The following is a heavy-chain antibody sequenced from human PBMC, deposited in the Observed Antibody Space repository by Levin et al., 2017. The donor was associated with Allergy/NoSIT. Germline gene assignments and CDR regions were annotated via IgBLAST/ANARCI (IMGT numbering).Heavy chain of an antibody. CDR2: INHDGSGK. J-gene: IGHJ4*02. Sequence: AGGSLRLSCSASGFTLSYYYMSWVRQAPGKGLEWVANINHDGSGKYYADSVKGRFSISRDNAENSLFLQMNSLRVEDTAIYYCARAGGWSGSDFYQHGYWGKGTLVTVSS. D-gene: IGHD3-3*01. CDR1: GFTLSYYY. V-gene: IGHV3-7*03. CDR3: ARAGGWSGSDFYQHGY.